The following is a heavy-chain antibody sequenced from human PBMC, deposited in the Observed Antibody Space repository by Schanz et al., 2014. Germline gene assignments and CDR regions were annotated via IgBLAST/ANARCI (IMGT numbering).Heavy chain of an antibody. CDR3: ARGRGFYDY. CDR2: IVPIAGIT. J-gene: IGHJ4*02. D-gene: IGHD3-10*01. Sequence: QVHLVQSGAEVKKPGSSVKVSCKLSGGTFSSDTFSWVRQAPGQGLEWMGRIVPIAGITNYAQRFQGRVSITADTSTNTAYMELSSLTSEDTAVHYCARGRGFYDYWGQGTLVTVSS. V-gene: IGHV1-69*02. CDR1: GGTFSSDT.